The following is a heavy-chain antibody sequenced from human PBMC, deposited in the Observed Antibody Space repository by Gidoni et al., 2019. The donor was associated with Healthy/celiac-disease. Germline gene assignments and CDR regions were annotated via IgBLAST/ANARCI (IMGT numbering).Heavy chain of an antibody. V-gene: IGHV3-15*07. CDR3: TTGWIPYFYYMDV. CDR1: GFTFPNPW. J-gene: IGHJ6*03. CDR2: IKSKTDGGTT. Sequence: EVQLVESVGGLVKPGGSLRLPCAAAGFTFPNPWMHWGRQAPGKWREWVGRIKSKTDGGTTDYAAPVKGRFTISRDDSKNTLYLQMNSLKTEDTAVYYCTTGWIPYFYYMDVWGKGTTVTVSS. D-gene: IGHD6-19*01.